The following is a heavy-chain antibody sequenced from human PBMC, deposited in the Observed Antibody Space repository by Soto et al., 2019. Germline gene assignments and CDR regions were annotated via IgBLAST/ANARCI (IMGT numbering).Heavy chain of an antibody. J-gene: IGHJ4*02. CDR1: GFTFTNYA. Sequence: ELQLLESGGCLVQPGGSLRLSCAASGFTFTNYAMSWVRQAPGKGLEWVSDISGSGVSAYFADSVKGRFTISRDNSKNTLYLQMNSLRAEDTAIYYCAKNSREYSYGAIEYWGQGTLVTVSS. CDR3: AKNSREYSYGAIEY. D-gene: IGHD5-18*01. CDR2: ISGSGVSA. V-gene: IGHV3-23*01.